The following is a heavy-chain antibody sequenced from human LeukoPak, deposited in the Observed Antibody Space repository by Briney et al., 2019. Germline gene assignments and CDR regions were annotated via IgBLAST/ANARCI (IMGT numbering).Heavy chain of an antibody. CDR1: GFTFSSYS. CDR2: ISSSSSYI. CDR3: ARDDKATVSRTDY. Sequence: PGGSLRLSCAASGFTFSSYSMNWVRQAPGKGLEWVSSISSSSSYIYYADSVKGRFTISRDNAKNSLYLQMDSLRAEDTAVYYCARDDKATVSRTDYWGQGTLVTVSS. D-gene: IGHD5-18*01. J-gene: IGHJ4*02. V-gene: IGHV3-21*01.